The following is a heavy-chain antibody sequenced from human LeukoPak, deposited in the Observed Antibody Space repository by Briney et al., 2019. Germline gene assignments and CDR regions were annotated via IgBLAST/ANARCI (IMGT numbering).Heavy chain of an antibody. Sequence: GASVKLSCKASGYTFTGYYMHWVRQAPGQGLEWMGWINPDSGDTNYAQKFQGRVTVTRDTSINTAYMELSRLRSDDTALYYCAGADMPRGIRVGSIDYWGQGTLVTVSS. CDR2: INPDSGDT. J-gene: IGHJ4*02. CDR1: GYTFTGYY. CDR3: AGADMPRGIRVGSIDY. V-gene: IGHV1-2*02. D-gene: IGHD3-10*01.